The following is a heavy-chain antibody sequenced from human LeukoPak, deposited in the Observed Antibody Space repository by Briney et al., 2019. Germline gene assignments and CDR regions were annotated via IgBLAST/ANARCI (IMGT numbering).Heavy chain of an antibody. J-gene: IGHJ4*02. CDR3: ARDLGGSGSRKIRYYFDY. CDR1: GFTFSSYV. CDR2: ISYDGSNK. V-gene: IGHV3-30-3*01. Sequence: GGSLRLSCAASGFTFSSYVMHWVRQAPGKGLEWVAVISYDGSNKYYADSVKGRFTISRDNSKNTLYLQMNSLRAEDTAVYYCARDLGGSGSRKIRYYFDYWGQGTLVTVSS. D-gene: IGHD1-26*01.